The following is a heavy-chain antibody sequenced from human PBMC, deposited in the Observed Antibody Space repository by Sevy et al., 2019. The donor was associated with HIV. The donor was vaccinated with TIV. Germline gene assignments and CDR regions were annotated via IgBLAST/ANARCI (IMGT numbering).Heavy chain of an antibody. V-gene: IGHV3-48*03. CDR2: ISNTGTTI. D-gene: IGHD4-17*01. CDR3: ARDLPPSATTVAHFDY. J-gene: IGHJ4*02. Sequence: GGSLRLSCAASGFTFSSYEMNWVRQAPGKGLEWVSYISNTGTTISYSDSVRGRFTMSRDNARNSLYLQMNSLRAEDTAVYYCARDLPPSATTVAHFDYWGRGTLVTVSS. CDR1: GFTFSSYE.